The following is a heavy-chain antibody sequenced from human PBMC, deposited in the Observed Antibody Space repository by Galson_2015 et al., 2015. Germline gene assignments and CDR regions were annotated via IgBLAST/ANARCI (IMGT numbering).Heavy chain of an antibody. Sequence: SLRLSCAASGFTFSSYGMHWVRQAPGKGLEWVAVIWYDGSNKYYADSVKGRFTISRDNSKNTLYLQMNSLRAEDTAVYYCARALTVTAYYYYYYYMDVWGKGTTVTVSS. CDR2: IWYDGSNK. CDR3: ARALTVTAYYYYYYYMDV. J-gene: IGHJ6*03. CDR1: GFTFSSYG. D-gene: IGHD4-11*01. V-gene: IGHV3-33*01.